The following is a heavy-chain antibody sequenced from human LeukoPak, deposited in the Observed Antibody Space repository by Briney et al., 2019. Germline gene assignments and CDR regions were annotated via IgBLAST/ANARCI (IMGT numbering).Heavy chain of an antibody. V-gene: IGHV1-18*01. J-gene: IGHJ6*02. Sequence: ASVKVSCKASGYTFTSYGISWVRQAPGQGLEWMGWISAYNGHTNYAQKLQGRVTMTTDTSTSTAYMELRSLRSDDTAVYYCARRLGYCSGGSCYSLYGMDVWGQGTTVTVSS. D-gene: IGHD2-15*01. CDR1: GYTFTSYG. CDR2: ISAYNGHT. CDR3: ARRLGYCSGGSCYSLYGMDV.